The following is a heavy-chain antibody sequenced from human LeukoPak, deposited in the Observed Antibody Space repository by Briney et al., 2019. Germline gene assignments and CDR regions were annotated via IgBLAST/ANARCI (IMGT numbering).Heavy chain of an antibody. CDR1: GYTFTSYH. D-gene: IGHD6-13*01. Sequence: ASVKVSCKASGYTFTSYHINWVRQAPGQGLEWMGRINPNSGGTNYAQKFQGRVTMTRDRSISTAYMELRRLRSDDTAAYYCARGRGARTYNSSSAPLPFDYWGQGTRVTVSS. V-gene: IGHV1-2*06. CDR3: ARGRGARTYNSSSAPLPFDY. CDR2: INPNSGGT. J-gene: IGHJ4*02.